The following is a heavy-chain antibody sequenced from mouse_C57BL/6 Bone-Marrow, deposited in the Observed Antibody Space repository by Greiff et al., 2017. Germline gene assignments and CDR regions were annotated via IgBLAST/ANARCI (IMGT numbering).Heavy chain of an antibody. D-gene: IGHD1-1*01. J-gene: IGHJ4*01. CDR2: IYPGSGST. V-gene: IGHV1-55*01. Sequence: QVQLQQPGAELVQPGASVKMSCKASGYTFPSYWITWVKQRPGQGLEWIGDIYPGSGSTNYTEKFKSKATLTVDTSSSTAYLQLSSLTSEDSAVYDCARSGRDYAMDYWGQGTSVTVAS. CDR3: ARSGRDYAMDY. CDR1: GYTFPSYW.